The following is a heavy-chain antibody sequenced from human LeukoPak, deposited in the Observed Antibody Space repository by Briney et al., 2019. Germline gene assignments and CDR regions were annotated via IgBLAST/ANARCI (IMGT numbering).Heavy chain of an antibody. V-gene: IGHV3-48*03. CDR2: ISSSGSTI. CDR1: GFTFSSYE. D-gene: IGHD6-19*01. CDR3: ASGGSSGWYY. Sequence: GGSLRLSCAASGFTFSSYEMNWVRQAPGKGLEWVSSISSSGSTIYYADSVRDRFTISRDNAKNSLYLQMNNLRAGDTAVYYCASGGSSGWYYWGLGTLVTVSS. J-gene: IGHJ4*02.